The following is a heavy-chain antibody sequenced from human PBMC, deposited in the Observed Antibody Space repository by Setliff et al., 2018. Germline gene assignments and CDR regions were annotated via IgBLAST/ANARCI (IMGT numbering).Heavy chain of an antibody. CDR3: ARGGTYRYFDY. CDR1: GGSISSSNW. V-gene: IGHV4-4*02. CDR2: VYYSGAA. Sequence: SETLSLTCAVSGGSISSSNWWSWVRQPPGKGLEWIGHVYYSGAANYNPSLKSRVTMSVDTSKTQFSLKLNSMTTADTAVYYCARGGTYRYFDYWGQGALVTVSS. J-gene: IGHJ4*02.